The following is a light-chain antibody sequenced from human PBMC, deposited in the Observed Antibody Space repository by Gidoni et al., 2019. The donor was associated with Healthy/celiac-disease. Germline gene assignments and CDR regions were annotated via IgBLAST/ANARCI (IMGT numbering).Light chain of an antibody. CDR1: QSVSSSY. J-gene: IGKJ1*01. CDR2: GAS. V-gene: IGKV3-20*01. CDR3: QQYGSSPRT. Sequence: EIVLTQSPGTLSLSPGERATISCRASQSVSSSYLAWYQQKPGQAPRLLIYGASSRATCIPDSFSGSGSGTDFTLTIIRLEPEAFAVYYCQQYGSSPRTFGQGPKVEIK.